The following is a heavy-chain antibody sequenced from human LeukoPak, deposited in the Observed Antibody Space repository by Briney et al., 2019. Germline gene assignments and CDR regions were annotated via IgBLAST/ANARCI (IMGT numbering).Heavy chain of an antibody. J-gene: IGHJ3*02. Sequence: SETLSLTCAVYGGSFSGYYWSWIRQPPGNGLEWIGEINHSGSTNYNPSLKSRVTISVDTSKNQFSLKLSSLTATDTAVYYCARGITADAILSKNGDAFDIWGQGTMVTVSS. V-gene: IGHV4-34*01. CDR2: INHSGST. CDR1: GGSFSGYY. CDR3: ARGITADAILSKNGDAFDI. D-gene: IGHD2-8*01.